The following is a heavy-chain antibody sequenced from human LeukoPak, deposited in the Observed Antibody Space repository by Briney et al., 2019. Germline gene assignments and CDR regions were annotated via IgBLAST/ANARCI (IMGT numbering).Heavy chain of an antibody. J-gene: IGHJ4*02. V-gene: IGHV4-59*08. Sequence: KPSETLSLTCTVSGGSISSYYWSWIRQPPGKGLEWIGYIYYSGSTSYNPSLKSRVTISADTSKNQFSLKLNSVTATDTAVYYCARHLTATNFPFDYWGQGTLVTVSS. CDR1: GGSISSYY. CDR2: IYYSGST. D-gene: IGHD2-15*01. CDR3: ARHLTATNFPFDY.